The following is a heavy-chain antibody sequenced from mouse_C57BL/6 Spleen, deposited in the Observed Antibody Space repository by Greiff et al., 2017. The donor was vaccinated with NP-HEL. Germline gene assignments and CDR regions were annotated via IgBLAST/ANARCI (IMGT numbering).Heavy chain of an antibody. CDR1: GFSLTSYG. CDR3: ARKWDYYGSSGFAY. Sequence: VKVVESGPGLVQPSQSLSITCTVSGFSLTSYGVHWVRQSPGKGLEWLGVIWSGGSTDYNAAFISRLSISKDNSKSQVFFKMNSLQADDTAIYYCARKWDYYGSSGFAYWGQGTLVTVSA. D-gene: IGHD1-1*01. CDR2: IWSGGST. J-gene: IGHJ3*01. V-gene: IGHV2-2*01.